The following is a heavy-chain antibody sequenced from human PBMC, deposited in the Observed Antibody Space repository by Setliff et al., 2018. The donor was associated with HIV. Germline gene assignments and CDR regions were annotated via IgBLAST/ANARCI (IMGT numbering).Heavy chain of an antibody. CDR3: ARHDYSDSRGYFDS. CDR1: GYKFYTYW. V-gene: IGHV5-51*01. CDR2: IYPTDSDT. Sequence: PGESLKISCKASGYKFYTYWIGWVRQMPGKGLEWMGIIYPTDSDTRYSPSFQGHVTFSVDTSISTAYLQWNSLNASDTAIYYCARHDYSDSRGYFDSWGQGTLVTSPQ. D-gene: IGHD3-22*01. J-gene: IGHJ4*02.